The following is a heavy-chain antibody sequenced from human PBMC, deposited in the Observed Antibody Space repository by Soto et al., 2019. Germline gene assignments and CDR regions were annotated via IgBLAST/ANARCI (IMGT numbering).Heavy chain of an antibody. D-gene: IGHD3-16*02. CDR1: GFTFSYYA. J-gene: IGHJ4*02. V-gene: IGHV3-30*18. Sequence: QVQLVESGGGVVQPGRSLRLSCAASGFTFSYYAMHWVRQAPGKGLEWVAVISYDGSDKYYADSVKGRFTISRDNSKNTLNLQMNSLRADDMAVYYCAKALGELSPESFDYWGQGTLITVSS. CDR2: ISYDGSDK. CDR3: AKALGELSPESFDY.